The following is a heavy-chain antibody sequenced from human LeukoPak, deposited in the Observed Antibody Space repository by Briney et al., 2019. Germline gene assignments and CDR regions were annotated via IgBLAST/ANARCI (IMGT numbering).Heavy chain of an antibody. CDR3: ARDCSSGSCYHYAFVI. V-gene: IGHV3-21*01. D-gene: IGHD2-15*01. CDR1: GFTFSSYS. CDR2: ISSSSSYI. Sequence: GGSLRLSCAASGFTFSSYSMNWVRQAPGKGLEWVSSISSSSSYIYYADSVKGRFTISRDNAKNSLYLQMNSLRAEDTAVYYCARDCSSGSCYHYAFVIWGQGTMVTVSS. J-gene: IGHJ3*02.